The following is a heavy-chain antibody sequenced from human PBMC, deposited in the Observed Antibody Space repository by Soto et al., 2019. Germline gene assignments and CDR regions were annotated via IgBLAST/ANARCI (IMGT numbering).Heavy chain of an antibody. CDR1: GYTFTGYY. CDR2: SNPNSGGT. Sequence: ASVKVSCKASGYTFTGYYMHWVRQAPGQGREWMGWSNPNSGGTNYAQKFQGWVTMNRDTTISTAYMELRRLRSDDTAVYSCARGMVRGVIRDYYYYGMDVWGQGTMVTVSS. D-gene: IGHD3-10*01. V-gene: IGHV1-2*04. J-gene: IGHJ6*02. CDR3: ARGMVRGVIRDYYYYGMDV.